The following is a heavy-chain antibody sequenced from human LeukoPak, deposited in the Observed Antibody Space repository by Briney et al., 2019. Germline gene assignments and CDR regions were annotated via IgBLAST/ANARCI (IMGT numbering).Heavy chain of an antibody. CDR1: GGSFSGYY. Sequence: SETLSLTCAVYGGSFSGYYWSCIRQPPGKGLEWIGEINHSGSTNYNPSLKSRVTISVDTSKNQFSLKLSSVTAADTAVYYCARVLEGSSGQHWYFDLWGRGTLVTVSS. V-gene: IGHV4-34*01. J-gene: IGHJ2*01. CDR2: INHSGST. CDR3: ARVLEGSSGQHWYFDL. D-gene: IGHD6-19*01.